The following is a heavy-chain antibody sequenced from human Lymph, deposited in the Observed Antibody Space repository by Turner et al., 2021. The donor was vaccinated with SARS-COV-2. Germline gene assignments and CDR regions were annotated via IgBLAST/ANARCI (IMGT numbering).Heavy chain of an antibody. CDR1: GYTLTELS. CDR2: FDPEDGEI. CDR3: ATVLCTGSSCYYYGMDV. D-gene: IGHD2-15*01. Sequence: QVQLVQSGDEVKKPGDSVKVSCKVSGYTLTELSMNWVRQAPGKGLEWMGGFDPEDGEIIYAQKFQGRVTMTEDTSTDTAYMELSSLRSEDTAVYYCATVLCTGSSCYYYGMDVWGQGTTVTVSS. V-gene: IGHV1-24*01. J-gene: IGHJ6*02.